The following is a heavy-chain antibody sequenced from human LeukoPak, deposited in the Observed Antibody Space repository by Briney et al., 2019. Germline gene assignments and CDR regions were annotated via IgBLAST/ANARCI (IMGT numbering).Heavy chain of an antibody. CDR1: GYSFTHYG. V-gene: IGHV1-18*01. CDR3: ARSTLGIEFDY. CDR2: ISAYNDNA. D-gene: IGHD3-16*01. J-gene: IGHJ4*02. Sequence: ASVKVSCKASGYSFTHYGISWVRQAPGQGLEWMGWISAYNDNAHYAQGLEGRVAMTSETSKRTAYMELRSLRSDDTAMYYCARSTLGIEFDYWGQGTLVTVSS.